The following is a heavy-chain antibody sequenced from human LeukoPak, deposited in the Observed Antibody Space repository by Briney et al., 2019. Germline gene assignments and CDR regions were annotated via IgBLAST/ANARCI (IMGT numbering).Heavy chain of an antibody. V-gene: IGHV3-23*01. Sequence: GSLRLSCAASEFTFSNYAMTWVRQAPGNGLEWVSGISPSGVTTYYADSVQGRFTISRDNSKNTLYLQMNSLSPEDTAIYYCAKSLPLAGRRPFFFDYWGQGTLVTVSS. D-gene: IGHD6-19*01. CDR1: EFTFSNYA. J-gene: IGHJ4*02. CDR2: ISPSGVTT. CDR3: AKSLPLAGRRPFFFDY.